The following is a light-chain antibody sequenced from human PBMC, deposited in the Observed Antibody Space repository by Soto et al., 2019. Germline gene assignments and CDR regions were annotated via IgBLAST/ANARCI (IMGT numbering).Light chain of an antibody. CDR2: EGS. V-gene: IGLV2-23*01. Sequence: QSALTQPASVSGSPGQSITISCTGTSSDVGSYNLVSWYQQHPGKAPKLMIYEGSKRPSGVSNRFSGSKSGNTASLTSSGLQAEDEADYYCQSYDSGLSGYVVFGGGTKLTVL. J-gene: IGLJ2*01. CDR1: SSDVGSYNL. CDR3: QSYDSGLSGYVV.